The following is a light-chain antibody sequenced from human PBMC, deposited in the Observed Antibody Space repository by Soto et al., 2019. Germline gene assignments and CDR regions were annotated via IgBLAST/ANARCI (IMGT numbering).Light chain of an antibody. V-gene: IGLV1-40*01. Sequence: QSVLTXPPSVSGAPGQRVTXXXTXXXXXXGAGYDVHWYQQLPGRAPKLLIYGNKNRPSGVPDRFSGSKSGTSASLAITGLQAEEEADYYCQSYDSSLSGYVFGTGTKLTVL. CDR2: GNK. J-gene: IGLJ1*01. CDR3: QSYDSSLSGYV. CDR1: XXXXGAGYD.